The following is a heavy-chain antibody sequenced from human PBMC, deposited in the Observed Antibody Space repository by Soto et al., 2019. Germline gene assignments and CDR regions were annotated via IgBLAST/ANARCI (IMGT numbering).Heavy chain of an antibody. CDR3: ARRVPAAPIWFDP. CDR1: GGSISSGTC. D-gene: IGHD2-2*01. V-gene: IGHV4-4*02. CDR2: IYHSGSP. Sequence: QVQLQESGPGLVKPSGTLSLTCAVSGGSISSGTCWSWVRHPPGRGLEWIGEIYHSGSPNYNPSLKSRVTMSVDKSKNLFALRLSSVTAADSALYYCARRVPAAPIWFDPWGQGTLVTVSS. J-gene: IGHJ5*02.